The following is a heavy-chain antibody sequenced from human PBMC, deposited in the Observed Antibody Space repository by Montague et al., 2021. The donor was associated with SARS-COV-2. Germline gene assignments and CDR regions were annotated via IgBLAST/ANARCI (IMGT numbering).Heavy chain of an antibody. D-gene: IGHD6-19*01. CDR3: ARQDTSGWLTFDY. V-gene: IGHV6-1*01. J-gene: IGHJ4*02. CDR1: GDSVSSRTVA. CDR2: TYFRSSFYN. Sequence: CAISGDSVSSRTVAWNWLRQSPSRGLEWLGRTYFRSSFYNDYALSVKSRLNIQPDSAKNQFSLQLTSVTPEDTAIYYCARQDTSGWLTFDYWGQGNMVAVSA.